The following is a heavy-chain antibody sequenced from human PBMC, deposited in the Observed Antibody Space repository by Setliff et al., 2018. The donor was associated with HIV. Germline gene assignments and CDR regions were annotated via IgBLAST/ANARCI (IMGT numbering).Heavy chain of an antibody. CDR3: ARTRGYSYGTLAGFDY. CDR2: ISYSGST. Sequence: SETLSLTCTVSGASIRSQYWSWIRKPPGKGLEWIGHISYSGSTNYNPSLESRVAMSVDTSKQQFSLEVSSVTAADTAVYYCARTRGYSYGTLAGFDYWGRGSLVTVS. V-gene: IGHV4-59*11. D-gene: IGHD5-18*01. J-gene: IGHJ4*01. CDR1: GASIRSQY.